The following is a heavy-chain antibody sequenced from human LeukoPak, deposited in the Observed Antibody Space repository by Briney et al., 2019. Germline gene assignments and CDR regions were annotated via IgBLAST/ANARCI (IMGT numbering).Heavy chain of an antibody. J-gene: IGHJ4*02. CDR2: ISYDGSNK. V-gene: IGHV3-30*19. D-gene: IGHD3-3*01. CDR3: ARDSSPDFWSGYSFDY. Sequence: GGSLRLSCAASGFTFSSYGMHWVRQAPGKGLEWVAVISYDGSNKYYADSVKGRFTISRDNSKNTLYLQMNSLRAEDTAVYYCARDSSPDFWSGYSFDYWGQGTLVTVSS. CDR1: GFTFSSYG.